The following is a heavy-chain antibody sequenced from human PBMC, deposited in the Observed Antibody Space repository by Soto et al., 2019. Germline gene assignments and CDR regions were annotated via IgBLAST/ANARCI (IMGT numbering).Heavy chain of an antibody. D-gene: IGHD1-26*01. CDR1: GGTFSSYS. V-gene: IGHV1-69*01. J-gene: IGHJ4*02. CDR3: ARDGGRHSGGIDY. CDR2: IIPIFGTA. Sequence: QVQLVQSGAEVKKPGSSVKVSCKASGGTFSSYSINWVRQAPGQGLEWMGEIIPIFGTANYAQKFQGRVTTTADESTSTAYMELSSLRSADTAVYYCARDGGRHSGGIDYWGQGTLVTVSS.